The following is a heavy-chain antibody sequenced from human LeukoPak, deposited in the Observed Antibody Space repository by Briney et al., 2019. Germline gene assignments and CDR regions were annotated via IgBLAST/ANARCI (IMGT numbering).Heavy chain of an antibody. CDR2: IDHNGINT. CDR1: GFTFSTYW. CDR3: ASRKLGNDY. Sequence: GGSLRLSCAASGFTFSTYWMHWVRQAPGKGLVWVSRIDHNGINTYYADSVKGRFTISRDNAKNTLYLRMNSLRAEDTAVYYCASRKLGNDYWGQGTLVTVSS. D-gene: IGHD7-27*01. J-gene: IGHJ4*02. V-gene: IGHV3-74*01.